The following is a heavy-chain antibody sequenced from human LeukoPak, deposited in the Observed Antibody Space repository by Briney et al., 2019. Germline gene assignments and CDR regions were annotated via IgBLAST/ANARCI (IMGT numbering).Heavy chain of an antibody. CDR2: IYTSGST. Sequence: SETLSLTCTVSGYSISSGYYWGWIRQPAGKGLEWIGRIYTSGSTNYNPSLKSRVTMSVDTSKNQFSLKLSSVTAADTAVYYCAREGEVLLWFGAHWLNWFDPWGQGTLVTVSS. V-gene: IGHV4-4*07. J-gene: IGHJ5*02. CDR3: AREGEVLLWFGAHWLNWFDP. CDR1: GYSISSGYY. D-gene: IGHD3-10*01.